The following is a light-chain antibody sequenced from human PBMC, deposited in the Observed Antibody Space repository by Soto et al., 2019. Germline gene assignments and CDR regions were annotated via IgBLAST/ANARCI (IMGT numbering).Light chain of an antibody. V-gene: IGKV3-20*01. CDR3: QQYGSSPGT. CDR2: GAS. J-gene: IGKJ1*01. CDR1: QTVSDNF. Sequence: EIVLTQSPGTLSLSPGERATLSCRASQTVSDNFLAWYRQKPGQAPRLLIYGASSRATGIPDRFSGSGSGTDFTLTISRLEPEDFAVYYCQQYGSSPGTFGQGTTVES.